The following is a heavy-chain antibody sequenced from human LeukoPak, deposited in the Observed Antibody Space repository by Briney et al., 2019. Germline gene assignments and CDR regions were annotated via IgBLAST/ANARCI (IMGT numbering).Heavy chain of an antibody. D-gene: IGHD4-17*01. CDR1: GFTFSSYG. CDR3: AKGFRNTVTTFDY. V-gene: IGHV3-30*02. CDR2: IRYDGSNK. J-gene: IGHJ4*02. Sequence: VASLRLSCAASGFTFSSYGMHWVRQAPGKGLGWVAFIRYDGSNKYYAESVKGRFTISRDNSKNTLYLQMNSLRAEDTAVYYCAKGFRNTVTTFDYWGQGTLVTVSS.